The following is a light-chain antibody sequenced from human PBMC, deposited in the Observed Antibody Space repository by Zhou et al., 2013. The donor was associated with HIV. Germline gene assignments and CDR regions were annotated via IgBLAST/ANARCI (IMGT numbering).Light chain of an antibody. J-gene: IGKJ4*01. CDR3: QQYDTYPLI. CDR2: RAS. CDR1: QSISHW. V-gene: IGKV1-5*03. Sequence: DIQMTQSPSTLSASIGDNVIISCRASQSISHWLAWYQQKPGKAPRLLIYRASRLESGVPSRFSGSGSGTEFTLSILSLQPDDFATYYCQQYDTYPLIFGGGTKVDI.